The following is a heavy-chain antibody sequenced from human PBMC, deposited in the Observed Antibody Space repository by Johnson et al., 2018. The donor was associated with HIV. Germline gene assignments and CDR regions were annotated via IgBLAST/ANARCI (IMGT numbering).Heavy chain of an antibody. D-gene: IGHD3-10*01. CDR3: ASQGVVRLEKAFDI. CDR2: ISYDGSNK. J-gene: IGHJ3*02. V-gene: IGHV3-30*03. Sequence: QVQLVESGGGVVQPGRSLRLSCAASGFTFSSYGMHWVRQAPGKGLEWVAVISYDGSNKYYADSVKGRFTISRDNSKNTLYLQMNSLRAEDTAVYYCASQGVVRLEKAFDIWGQGTMVTVSS. CDR1: GFTFSSYG.